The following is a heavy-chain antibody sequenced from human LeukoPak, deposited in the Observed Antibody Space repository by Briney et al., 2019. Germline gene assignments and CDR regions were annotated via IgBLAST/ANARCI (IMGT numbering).Heavy chain of an antibody. V-gene: IGHV3-9*03. D-gene: IGHD3-10*01. CDR3: ARSFGEFNDPYYFDY. J-gene: IGHJ4*02. Sequence: TGGSLRLSCAASGFPLDDYAMHWVRQAPGQGLEWVSGISWNSGSIGYADSVKGRFTISRDNAKNSLYLQMNSLRAEDMALYYCARSFGEFNDPYYFDYWGQGTLVTVSS. CDR2: ISWNSGSI. CDR1: GFPLDDYA.